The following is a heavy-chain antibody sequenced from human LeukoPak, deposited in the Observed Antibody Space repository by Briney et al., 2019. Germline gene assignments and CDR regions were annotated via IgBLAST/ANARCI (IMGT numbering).Heavy chain of an antibody. J-gene: IGHJ3*02. CDR3: ARSALLGSGAFDI. CDR1: GGSISSGGYS. V-gene: IGHV4-30-2*01. Sequence: SQTLSLTCAVSGGSISSGGYSWSWIRQPPGKGLEWIGYIYHSGSTYYNPSLKSRVTISVDRSKNQFSLKLSSVTAADTAVYYCARSALLGSGAFDIWGQGTTVTVSS. CDR2: IYHSGST. D-gene: IGHD2-15*01.